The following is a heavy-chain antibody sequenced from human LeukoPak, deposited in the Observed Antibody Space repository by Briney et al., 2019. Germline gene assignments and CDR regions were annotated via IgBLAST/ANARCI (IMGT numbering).Heavy chain of an antibody. CDR1: GGSISSYY. CDR2: IYTSGST. Sequence: SETLSLTCTVSGGSISSYYWSWIRQPAGKGLEWIGRIYTSGSTNYNPSLKSRVTMSVDTSKNQFSLKLSSVTAADTAVYYCARVGGVFGESTFDYWGQGTLVTVSS. J-gene: IGHJ4*02. CDR3: ARVGGVFGESTFDY. D-gene: IGHD3-10*02. V-gene: IGHV4-4*07.